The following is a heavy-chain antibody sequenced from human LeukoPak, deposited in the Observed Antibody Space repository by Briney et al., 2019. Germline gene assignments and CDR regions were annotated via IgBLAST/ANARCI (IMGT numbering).Heavy chain of an antibody. CDR1: GFTFGSYW. V-gene: IGHV3-7*01. J-gene: IGHJ4*02. CDR3: ARFYDFWSGSLDY. Sequence: GGSLRLSCAASGFTFGSYWMSWVRQAPGKGLEWVANIKQDGSEKYYVDSVKGRFTISRDNAKNSLYLQMNSLRAEDTAVYNCARFYDFWSGSLDYWGQGTLVTVSS. CDR2: IKQDGSEK. D-gene: IGHD3-3*01.